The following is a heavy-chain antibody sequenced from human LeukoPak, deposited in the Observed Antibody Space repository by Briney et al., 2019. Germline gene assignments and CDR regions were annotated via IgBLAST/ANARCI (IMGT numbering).Heavy chain of an antibody. V-gene: IGHV4-34*01. CDR3: ARKIVGAAIRYFDY. Sequence: SETLSLTCAVYGGSFSGYYWSWIRQPPGKGLEWIGEINHSGSTNYNPSLKSRVTISVDTSKNQFSLKLSSVTAADTAVYYCARKIVGAAIRYFDYWGQGTLGTGSS. J-gene: IGHJ4*02. CDR1: GGSFSGYY. D-gene: IGHD1-26*01. CDR2: INHSGST.